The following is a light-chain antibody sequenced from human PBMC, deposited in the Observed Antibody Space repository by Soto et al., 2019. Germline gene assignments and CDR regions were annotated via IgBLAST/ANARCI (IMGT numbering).Light chain of an antibody. V-gene: IGKV3-20*01. CDR1: QSVSSNY. CDR3: QQYNNWPRT. J-gene: IGKJ1*01. CDR2: GAS. Sequence: ETVLTQSPGTLSLSPGERATLFCRASQSVSSNYLAWYQQKPGQAPRLLLYGASGRATGIPDRFSGSGSVTDFTFTVSRLEPEDFAVYYCQQYNNWPRTFGQGTKVDIK.